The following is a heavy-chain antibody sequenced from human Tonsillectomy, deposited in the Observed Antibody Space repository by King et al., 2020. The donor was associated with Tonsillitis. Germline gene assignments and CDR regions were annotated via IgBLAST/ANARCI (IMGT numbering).Heavy chain of an antibody. Sequence: VQLVESGGGLVQPGGSLRLSCSASGFTFSSYAMHWVRQAPGKGLEYVSAISSNGGSTYYADSVKGRFTISRDNSKKTLYRQMSSLRAEDTAVYYCVKGGYCSSNSCYNWFDPWGQGTLVTVSS. CDR3: VKGGYCSSNSCYNWFDP. CDR1: GFTFSSYA. CDR2: ISSNGGST. V-gene: IGHV3-64D*06. J-gene: IGHJ5*02. D-gene: IGHD2-2*01.